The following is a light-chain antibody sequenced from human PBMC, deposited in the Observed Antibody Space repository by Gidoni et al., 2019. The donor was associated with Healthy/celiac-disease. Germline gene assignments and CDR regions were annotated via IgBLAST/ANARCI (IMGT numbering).Light chain of an antibody. CDR2: AAS. V-gene: IGKV1-39*01. CDR1: QSISSY. J-gene: IGKJ1*01. Sequence: DIQMTPSPSSPSASVGDRVTITCRASQSISSYLNWYQQKPGKAPKLLIYAASSLQSGVPSRFSGSGSGTDFTLTISSLQPEDFATYYCQQYYSTPRTFGQGTKVEIK. CDR3: QQYYSTPRT.